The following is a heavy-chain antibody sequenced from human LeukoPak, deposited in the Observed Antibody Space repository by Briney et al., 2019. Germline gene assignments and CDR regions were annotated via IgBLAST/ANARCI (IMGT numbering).Heavy chain of an antibody. D-gene: IGHD4-23*01. CDR3: ARDFPDYGGNSFDY. J-gene: IGHJ4*02. CDR1: DGSVNSATDY. CDR2: IHISGIT. Sequence: PSETLSLTCTVSDGSVNSATDYWSWIRQPAGKGLERIGRIHISGITNYNPSLKSRATVSVDTSKNQFSLKLNSVTAADTAVYYCARDFPDYGGNSFDYWGQGILVTVSS. V-gene: IGHV4-61*02.